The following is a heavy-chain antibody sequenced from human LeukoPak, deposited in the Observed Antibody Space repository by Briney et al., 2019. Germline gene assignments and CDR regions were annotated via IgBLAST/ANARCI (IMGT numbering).Heavy chain of an antibody. J-gene: IGHJ6*02. CDR2: ISWNSGSI. CDR3: VKDIRRISSGDYGMDV. Sequence: PGRSLRLSCAASGFTFDDYVMHWVRQAPGKGLEWVSGISWNSGSIGHADSVKGRFTISRDNAKNSLYLQMNSLRIEDTALYYCVKDIRRISSGDYGMDVWGQGTTVTVSS. CDR1: GFTFDDYV. V-gene: IGHV3-9*01. D-gene: IGHD6-25*01.